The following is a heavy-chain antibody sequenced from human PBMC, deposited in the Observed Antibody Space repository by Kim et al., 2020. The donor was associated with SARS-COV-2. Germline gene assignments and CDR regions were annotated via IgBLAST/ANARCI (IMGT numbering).Heavy chain of an antibody. CDR3: VTSLGFSSVD. V-gene: IGHV4-39*07. Sequence: SETLSLTCTVSGYSIGSSGYFWGWVRQPPGKGLEWIGSIYYNGNTYYNPSLKSRVTISGDTSKNQFSLKLSSVTAADTAVYYCVTSLGFSSVDWGQGTLV. J-gene: IGHJ4*02. D-gene: IGHD3-16*01. CDR2: IYYNGNT. CDR1: GYSIGSSGYF.